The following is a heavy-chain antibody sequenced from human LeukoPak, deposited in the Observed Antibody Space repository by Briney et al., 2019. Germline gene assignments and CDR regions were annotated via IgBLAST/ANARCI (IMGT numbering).Heavy chain of an antibody. CDR1: GGSISSYY. D-gene: IGHD6-13*01. Sequence: SETLSLTCTVSGGSISSYYWSWIRQPPGKGLEWIGNIYYSGSTNYNPSLKSRVTISVDTSKNQFSLKLSSVTAADTAVYYCARQRGLCSSWYPLDYWGQGTLVTVSS. J-gene: IGHJ4*02. V-gene: IGHV4-59*01. CDR2: IYYSGST. CDR3: ARQRGLCSSWYPLDY.